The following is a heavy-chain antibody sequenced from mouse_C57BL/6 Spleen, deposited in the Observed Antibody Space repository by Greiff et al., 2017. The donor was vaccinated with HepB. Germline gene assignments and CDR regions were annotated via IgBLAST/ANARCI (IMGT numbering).Heavy chain of an antibody. Sequence: EVQLQQSGPVLVKPGASVKMSCKASGYTFTDYYMNWVKQSHGKSLEWIGVINPYNGGTSYNQKFKGKATLTVDKSSSTAYMELNSLTSEDSAVYYCARHGSSPFAYWGQGTLVTVSA. CDR3: ARHGSSPFAY. CDR2: INPYNGGT. D-gene: IGHD1-1*01. CDR1: GYTFTDYY. V-gene: IGHV1-19*01. J-gene: IGHJ3*01.